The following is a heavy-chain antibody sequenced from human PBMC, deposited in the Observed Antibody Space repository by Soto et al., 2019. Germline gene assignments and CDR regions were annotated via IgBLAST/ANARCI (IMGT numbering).Heavy chain of an antibody. V-gene: IGHV1-3*01. D-gene: IGHD2-21*01. CDR2: INGGNGNP. Sequence: ALVKGYCKGSGYTFTSDAIHWVRQTHGQGLEWMGWINGGNGNPKYSQKFRDRVTITRDASASTGYMEMSSRRSEDTAVYYCARGKGIEENYHYYGMDVWGQGTTVTVSS. CDR1: GYTFTSDA. J-gene: IGHJ6*02. CDR3: ARGKGIEENYHYYGMDV.